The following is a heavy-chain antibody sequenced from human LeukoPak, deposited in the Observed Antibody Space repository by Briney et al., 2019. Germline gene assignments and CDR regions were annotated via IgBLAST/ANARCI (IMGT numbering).Heavy chain of an antibody. J-gene: IGHJ4*02. CDR1: GFTFGDYA. CDR2: IRSKAYGGTT. Sequence: PGGSLRLSCTASGFTFGDYAMSWVRQAPGKGLERVGFIRSKAYGGTTEYAASVKGRFTISRDDSKSIAYLQMNSLKTEDTAVYYCRGSGSRDYWGQGTLVTVSS. D-gene: IGHD3-10*01. CDR3: RGSGSRDY. V-gene: IGHV3-49*04.